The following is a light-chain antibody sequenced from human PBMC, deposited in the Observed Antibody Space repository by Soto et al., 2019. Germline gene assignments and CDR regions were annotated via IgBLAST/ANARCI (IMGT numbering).Light chain of an antibody. CDR1: QDIGNA. V-gene: IGKV1-17*01. CDR2: QAS. Sequence: DIQMTQSPSSLSASVGDRVSITCRASQDIGNALGWFQQKPGEGPKRLIYQASTLQGGVPSRFSGSGSGTEFTLTVSSLQPEDSATYYCLQHRNYPLTFGGGTKVEI. J-gene: IGKJ4*01. CDR3: LQHRNYPLT.